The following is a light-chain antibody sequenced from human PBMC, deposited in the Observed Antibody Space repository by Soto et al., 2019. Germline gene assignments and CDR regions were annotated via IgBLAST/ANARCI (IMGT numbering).Light chain of an antibody. V-gene: IGKV1-9*01. J-gene: IGKJ4*01. CDR3: QQRSNWRLA. Sequence: QLTQSPSSLSASVGDRVTITCRASQGISSCVACCQQEPGKAPKLLIYAASNRATGIPARFSGSGSGTDFTLTISSLEPGDFAVYYCQQRSNWRLAVGGGTKVE. CDR1: QGISSC. CDR2: AAS.